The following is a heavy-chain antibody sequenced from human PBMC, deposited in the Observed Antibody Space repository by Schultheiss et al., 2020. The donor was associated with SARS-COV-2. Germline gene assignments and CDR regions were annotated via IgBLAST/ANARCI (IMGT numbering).Heavy chain of an antibody. CDR1: GGSISSGGYY. CDR2: IYYSGST. Sequence: SETLSLTCTVSGGSISSGGYYWSWIRQHPGKGLEWIGYIYYSGSTNYNPSLKSRVTISVDTSKNQFSLKVRSVTAADTAVYYCARDSYDILTGPLGMDVWGQGTTVTVSS. V-gene: IGHV4-61*08. CDR3: ARDSYDILTGPLGMDV. D-gene: IGHD3-9*01. J-gene: IGHJ6*02.